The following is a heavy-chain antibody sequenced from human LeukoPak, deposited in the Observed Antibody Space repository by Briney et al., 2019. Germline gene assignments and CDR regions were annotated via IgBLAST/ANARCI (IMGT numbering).Heavy chain of an antibody. CDR2: ISYDGSNK. J-gene: IGHJ4*02. CDR1: GFTFSSYA. Sequence: GGSLRLSCAASGFTFSSYAMHWVRQAPGKGLEWVAVISYDGSNKYYADSVKGRFTISRDNSKNTLYLQMNSLRAEDTDVYYFTIAMFYWGQGSLVTVSS. D-gene: IGHD3-10*02. V-gene: IGHV3-30*04. CDR3: TIAMFY.